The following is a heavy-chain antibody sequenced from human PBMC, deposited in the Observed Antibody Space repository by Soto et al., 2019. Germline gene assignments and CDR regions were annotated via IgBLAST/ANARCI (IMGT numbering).Heavy chain of an antibody. CDR1: GYSISSGYY. V-gene: IGHV4-38-2*02. D-gene: IGHD6-13*01. CDR3: ARDKRSSSYGNWFNP. CDR2: IYHSGST. Sequence: PSETLSLTCAVSGYSISSGYYWGWIRQPPGKGLEWIGSIYHSGSTYDNPSLKSRVTISVDTSKNQFSLKLSSVTAADTAVDYCARDKRSSSYGNWFNPWGQGSLVTVSS. J-gene: IGHJ5*02.